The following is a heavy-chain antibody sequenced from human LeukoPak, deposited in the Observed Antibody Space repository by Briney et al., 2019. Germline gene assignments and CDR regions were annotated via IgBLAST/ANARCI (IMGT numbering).Heavy chain of an antibody. CDR1: GFTLSGFW. CDR3: ARSDFLNI. V-gene: IGHV3-74*01. CDR2: CKNAGNSP. D-gene: IGHD3-3*01. J-gene: IGHJ3*02. Sequence: TGGSLRLYCAASGFTLSGFWMHWVRRAPGKGLVCVSRCKNAGNSPTYADSVKGQFTISRDNAQNTLYLHMSSLTVEDTAIYYCARSDFLNIWGQGTVVTVSS.